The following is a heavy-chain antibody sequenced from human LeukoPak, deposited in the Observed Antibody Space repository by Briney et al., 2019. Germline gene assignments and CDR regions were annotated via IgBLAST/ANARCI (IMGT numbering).Heavy chain of an antibody. Sequence: ASVKVSCKASGYTFTSYDINRVRQATGQGLEWMGWMNPNSGNTGYAQKFQGRVTMTRNTSISTAYMELSSLRSEDTAVYYCARGGRITMVRGVLGDHYYYYYMDVWGKGTTVTVSS. CDR1: GYTFTSYD. D-gene: IGHD3-10*01. CDR2: MNPNSGNT. J-gene: IGHJ6*03. V-gene: IGHV1-8*01. CDR3: ARGGRITMVRGVLGDHYYYYYMDV.